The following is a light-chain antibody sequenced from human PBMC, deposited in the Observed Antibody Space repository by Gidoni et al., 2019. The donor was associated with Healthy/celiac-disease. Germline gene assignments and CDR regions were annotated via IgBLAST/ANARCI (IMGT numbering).Light chain of an antibody. V-gene: IGLV1-44*01. CDR1: SSNIGSNT. CDR2: SNN. Sequence: QSVLTQPPSASGTPWQRVTISCSGSSSNIGSNTVHWYQQLPGTAPKLLSYSNNQRPSGVPDRVYGSKSGTSASLAISGLQAEDEADYYCAAWDDSLNGWVFGGGTKLTVL. J-gene: IGLJ3*02. CDR3: AAWDDSLNGWV.